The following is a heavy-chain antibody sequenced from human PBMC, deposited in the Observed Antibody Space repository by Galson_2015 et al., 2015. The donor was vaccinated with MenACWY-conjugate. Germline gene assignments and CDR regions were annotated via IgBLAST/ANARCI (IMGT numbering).Heavy chain of an antibody. CDR3: AKDLSARGSGYRTIPDS. D-gene: IGHD3-3*01. CDR2: ISGSGGST. CDR1: GFTFSSYA. J-gene: IGHJ4*02. Sequence: LRLSCAASGFTFSSYAMSWVRQAPGKGLEWVSAISGSGGSTYSADSVKDRFTISRDNSKNTLYLQMNSLRTEDTAVYYCAKDLSARGSGYRTIPDSWGQGTLVTVST. V-gene: IGHV3-23*01.